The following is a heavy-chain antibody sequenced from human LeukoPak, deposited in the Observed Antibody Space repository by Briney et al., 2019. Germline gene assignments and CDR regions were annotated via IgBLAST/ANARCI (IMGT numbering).Heavy chain of an antibody. CDR2: INHSGST. CDR3: ARRPLYSYGPNDY. CDR1: GGSFSGYY. V-gene: IGHV4-34*01. D-gene: IGHD5-18*01. Sequence: SETLSLTCAVHGGSFSGYYWSWIRQPPGKGLEWIGEINHSGSTNYNPSLKSRVIISVVTSKNQFSLKLSSVTAADTAVYYCARRPLYSYGPNDYWGQGTLVTVSS. J-gene: IGHJ4*02.